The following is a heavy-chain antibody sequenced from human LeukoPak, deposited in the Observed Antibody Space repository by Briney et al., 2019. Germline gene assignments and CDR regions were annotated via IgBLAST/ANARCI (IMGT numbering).Heavy chain of an antibody. D-gene: IGHD3-22*01. V-gene: IGHV4-61*02. Sequence: PSETLSLTCTVSGGSISSGSYYWSWSRQPAGKGLEWIGRIYTSGSTNYNPSLKSRVTISVDTSKDQFSLKLSSVTAADTAVYYCAREEYYYDSRGQNWFDPWGQGTLVTVSS. CDR2: IYTSGST. J-gene: IGHJ5*02. CDR3: AREEYYYDSRGQNWFDP. CDR1: GGSISSGSYY.